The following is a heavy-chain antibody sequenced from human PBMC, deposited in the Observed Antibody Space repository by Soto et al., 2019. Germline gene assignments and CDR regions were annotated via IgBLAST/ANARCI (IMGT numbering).Heavy chain of an antibody. CDR3: VRDRHGGPGAYYGNYLAP. CDR1: GFTFGDYW. J-gene: IGHJ5*02. Sequence: GGSLRLSCGASGFTFGDYWMHWVRQAPGKGLVWVSRINSDGSITTYADSVKGRFTISRDNAKNTTFLQMNSLGNEDTAVYYCVRDRHGGPGAYYGNYLAPWGKGTLVTVSS. V-gene: IGHV3-74*01. D-gene: IGHD3-3*01. CDR2: INSDGSIT.